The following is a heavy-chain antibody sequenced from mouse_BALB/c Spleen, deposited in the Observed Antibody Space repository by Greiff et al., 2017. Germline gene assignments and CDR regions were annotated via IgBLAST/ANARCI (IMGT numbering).Heavy chain of an antibody. CDR3: ARWLLRERYGYFDY. D-gene: IGHD2-3*01. CDR1: GFTFSSYG. V-gene: IGHV5-6-3*01. CDR2: INSNGGST. J-gene: IGHJ2*01. Sequence: DVKLVESGGGLVQPGGSLKLSCAASGFTFSSYGMSWVRQTPDKRLELVATINSNGGSTYYPDSVKGRFTISRDNAKNTLYLQMSSLKSEDTAMYYCARWLLRERYGYFDYWGQGTTLTVSS.